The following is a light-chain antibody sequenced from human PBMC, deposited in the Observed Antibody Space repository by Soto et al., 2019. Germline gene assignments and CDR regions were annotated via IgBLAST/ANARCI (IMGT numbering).Light chain of an antibody. CDR1: SSDVGDYNY. CDR3: SSYAGSNNWV. CDR2: GVS. Sequence: QSALTQHPSASGSPGQSVTISCTGTSSDVGDYNYVSWYQQHPGKAPKLMIYGVSKRPSGVPDRFSGSKSGNTASLTVSGLQAEDEADYYCSSYAGSNNWVFGGGTKLTVL. V-gene: IGLV2-8*01. J-gene: IGLJ3*02.